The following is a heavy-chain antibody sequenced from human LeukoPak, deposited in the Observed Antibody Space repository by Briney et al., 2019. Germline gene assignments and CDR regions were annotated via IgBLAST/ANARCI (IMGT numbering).Heavy chain of an antibody. CDR3: ARCGDGLPCDFDF. CDR2: INQDSSEK. CDR1: GITFRNYW. J-gene: IGHJ4*02. V-gene: IGHV3-7*01. Sequence: GGSLGLSCVASGITFRNYWMSWVRQAPGKGLEWVANINQDSSEKYYVDSVKGRFTISRDNARNSLYLQMNSLRVEDTAVYYCARCGDGLPCDFDFWGQGTLVTVSS. D-gene: IGHD3-10*01.